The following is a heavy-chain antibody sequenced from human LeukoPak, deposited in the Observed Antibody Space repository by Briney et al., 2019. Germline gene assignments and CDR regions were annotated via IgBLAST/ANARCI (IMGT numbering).Heavy chain of an antibody. CDR1: GGSFSGYY. CDR2: INHSGST. CDR3: ARELSSSSNFDY. J-gene: IGHJ4*02. Sequence: PSETLSLTCAVYGGSFSGYYWSWIRQPPGKGLEWIGEINHSGSTNYNPSLKSRVTISVDTSKNQFSLKLSSVTAADTAVYHCARELSSSSNFDYWGQGTLVTVSS. V-gene: IGHV4-34*01. D-gene: IGHD6-6*01.